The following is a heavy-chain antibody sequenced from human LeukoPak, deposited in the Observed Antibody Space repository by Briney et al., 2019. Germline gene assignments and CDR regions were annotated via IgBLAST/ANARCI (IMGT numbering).Heavy chain of an antibody. J-gene: IGHJ4*02. CDR1: GFRFDDYA. CDR2: ITWNSRDI. CDR3: ARGRYFDY. V-gene: IGHV3-9*01. Sequence: PGRSLRLSCAASGFRFDDYAMHWVRQAPGKGLEWVSGITWNSRDIGYADSVKGRFTISRDNARNSLYLQMNSLRAEDTAVYHCARGRYFDYWGQGTLVTVSS.